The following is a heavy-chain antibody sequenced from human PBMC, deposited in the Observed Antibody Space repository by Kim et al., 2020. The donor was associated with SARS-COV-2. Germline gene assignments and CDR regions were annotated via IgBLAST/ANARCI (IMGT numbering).Heavy chain of an antibody. D-gene: IGHD2-2*01. Sequence: YADSVKGRFTISRDKSKNTLYLQMNSLRAEDTAVYFCAKTPTVVVPAAISPWGQGTLVTVSS. J-gene: IGHJ5*02. V-gene: IGHV3-23*01. CDR3: AKTPTVVVPAAISP.